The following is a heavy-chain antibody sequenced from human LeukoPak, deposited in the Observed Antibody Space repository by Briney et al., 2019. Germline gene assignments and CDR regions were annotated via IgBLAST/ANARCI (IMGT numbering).Heavy chain of an antibody. CDR2: INPSGGFT. J-gene: IGHJ4*02. CDR3: ARAPYTSGQSYYFDY. D-gene: IGHD3-22*01. CDR1: GYTLTELS. V-gene: IGHV1-46*01. Sequence: ASVKVSCKVSGYTLTELSMQWVRQAPGQGLEWMGLINPSGGFTNYAQKFQGRVTMTSDMSTTTVYMQLSSLRSEDTAIYYCARAPYTSGQSYYFDYWGQGTLVTVSS.